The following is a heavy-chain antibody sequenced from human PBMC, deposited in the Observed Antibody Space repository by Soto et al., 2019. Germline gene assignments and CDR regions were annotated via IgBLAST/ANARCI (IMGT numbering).Heavy chain of an antibody. CDR3: ARNDAFDI. CDR1: GYIFTDYY. V-gene: IGHV1-46*03. J-gene: IGHJ3*02. Sequence: ASVKVSCKASGYIFTDYYMHWVRQAPGQELGWMGRINPNGGSTNYAQKFQGRVTMTRDTSTSTVYMELSSLRSEDTAVYYCARNDAFDIWGQGTMVTVSS. CDR2: INPNGGST.